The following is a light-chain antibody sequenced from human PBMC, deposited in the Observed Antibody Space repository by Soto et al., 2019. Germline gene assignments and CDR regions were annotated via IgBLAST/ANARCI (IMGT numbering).Light chain of an antibody. CDR1: QDIRQY. V-gene: IGKV1-33*01. CDR3: QQYDNLPPFT. J-gene: IGKJ3*01. CDR2: GAS. Sequence: DIQMTQSPSSLSASLGDRVTITCQASQDIRQYLNWYQQKPGRAPKLLIYGASNLETGVPSRFSGSGYGTDFTFTISSLQPEYIATYYCQQYDNLPPFTFGPGTKVAIK.